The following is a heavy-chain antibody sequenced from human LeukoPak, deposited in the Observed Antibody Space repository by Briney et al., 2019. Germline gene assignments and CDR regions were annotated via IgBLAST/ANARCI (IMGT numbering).Heavy chain of an antibody. V-gene: IGHV3-74*01. Sequence: QPGGSLRLSRAASGFTFSSHWIHWVRQAPPKGLVWVSRINSDGSTSHADSVEGRFTISRDNAKNTLYLQMNSLRAEDTAVYYCATRGYSYEFDYWGQGTLVTVSS. CDR3: ATRGYSYEFDY. J-gene: IGHJ4*02. D-gene: IGHD5-18*01. CDR2: INSDGST. CDR1: GFTFSSHW.